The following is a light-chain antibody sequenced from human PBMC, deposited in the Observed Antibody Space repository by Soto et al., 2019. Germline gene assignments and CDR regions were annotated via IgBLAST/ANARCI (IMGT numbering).Light chain of an antibody. V-gene: IGKV3D-7*01. CDR1: QDVVSTS. Sequence: PGRTVSLSCRATQDVVSTSLAWCQQKPGQAPGLLIYGASTRATGIPARFSGSGSGTDFTLTVSSLQPEDFAVYYCQHDYSLLTFGGGTKVDIK. J-gene: IGKJ4*01. CDR3: QHDYSLLT. CDR2: GAS.